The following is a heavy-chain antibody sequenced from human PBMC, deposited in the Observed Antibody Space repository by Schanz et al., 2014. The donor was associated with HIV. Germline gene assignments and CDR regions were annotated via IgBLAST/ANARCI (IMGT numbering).Heavy chain of an antibody. D-gene: IGHD5-18*01. V-gene: IGHV3-48*04. CDR1: GFTFSSYA. CDR2: IDSDGESK. CDR3: ATSIYTYGKGNFDY. J-gene: IGHJ4*02. Sequence: DVQLLESGGGLVQPGGSLRLSCAASGFTFSSYAMSWVRQAPGKGLEWVSSIDSDGESKFYTDSVEGRFTISRDNAKNSLYLQMSNLRADDTAVYHCATSIYTYGKGNFDYWGQGSLVSVSS.